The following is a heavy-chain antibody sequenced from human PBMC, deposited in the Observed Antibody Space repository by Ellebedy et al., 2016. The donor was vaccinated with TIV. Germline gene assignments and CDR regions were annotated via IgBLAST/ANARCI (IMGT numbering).Heavy chain of an antibody. Sequence: MPSETLSLTCTVSGCSMSSYYGSWIRQRPGKGLEWIGYISYSGSTNYNPSLKSRVTISVDTSKNQFSLKLNSVTAADTAVYYCARVVWQQPVSYAFDIWGQGTMVTVSS. CDR3: ARVVWQQPVSYAFDI. J-gene: IGHJ3*02. D-gene: IGHD6-13*01. CDR2: ISYSGST. V-gene: IGHV4-59*01. CDR1: GCSMSSYY.